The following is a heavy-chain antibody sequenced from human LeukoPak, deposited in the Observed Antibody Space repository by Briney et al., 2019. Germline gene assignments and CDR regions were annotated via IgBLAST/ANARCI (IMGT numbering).Heavy chain of an antibody. CDR3: AKGGYCSGTSCYTGTEYFQH. V-gene: IGHV3-23*01. Sequence: TGGSLRLSCAASGFTFSSYAMSWVRQAPGKGLEWVSAISGSGGSTYYADSVKGRFTISRDNSKNTLYLQMNSLRAEDTAVYYCAKGGYCSGTSCYTGTEYFQHWGQGTLVTVSS. D-gene: IGHD2-2*02. CDR1: GFTFSSYA. CDR2: ISGSGGST. J-gene: IGHJ1*01.